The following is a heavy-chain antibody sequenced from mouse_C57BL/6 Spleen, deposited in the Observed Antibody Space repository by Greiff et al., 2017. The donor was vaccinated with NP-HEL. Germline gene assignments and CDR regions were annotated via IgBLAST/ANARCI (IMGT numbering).Heavy chain of an antibody. CDR3: ARDRTWFAY. CDR2: INPNNGGT. CDR1: GYTFTDYY. J-gene: IGHJ3*01. Sequence: EVQLQQSGPELVKPGASVKISCKASGYTFTDYYMNWVKQSHGKSLEWIGDINPNNGGTSYNQKFKGKATLTVDKSSSTAYMERRSLTSEDSAVYYCARDRTWFAYWGQGTLVTVSA. V-gene: IGHV1-26*01.